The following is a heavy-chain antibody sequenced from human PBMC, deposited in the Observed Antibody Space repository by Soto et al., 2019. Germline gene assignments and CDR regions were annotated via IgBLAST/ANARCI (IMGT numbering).Heavy chain of an antibody. CDR1: GFTFSYYW. J-gene: IGHJ4*02. V-gene: IGHV3-74*01. CDR2: INSDGSST. D-gene: IGHD2-15*01. Sequence: GGSLRLSCAASGFTFSYYWMHGVRQAPGKGLVWVSRINSDGSSTNYADSVKGRFTISRANAKNTLYLQMNSLRADDTAVYYCARDGSRVDFDYWGQGTLVTVSS. CDR3: ARDGSRVDFDY.